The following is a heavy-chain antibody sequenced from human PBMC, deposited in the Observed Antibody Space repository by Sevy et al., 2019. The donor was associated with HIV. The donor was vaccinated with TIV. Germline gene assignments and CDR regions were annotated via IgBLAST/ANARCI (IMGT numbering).Heavy chain of an antibody. CDR1: GFTFITYA. J-gene: IGHJ3*02. V-gene: IGHV3-23*01. D-gene: IGHD3-22*01. CDR2: LYGSGGTT. Sequence: GGSLRLTCKPSGFTFITYAMNWVRLAPGKGLEWVSTLYGSGGTTDYADSVKGRFTISRDNSKNTLYLQMDSLRTEDTAIYYCAGARYDGSGSFDAFDIWGQGTMVTVSS. CDR3: AGARYDGSGSFDAFDI.